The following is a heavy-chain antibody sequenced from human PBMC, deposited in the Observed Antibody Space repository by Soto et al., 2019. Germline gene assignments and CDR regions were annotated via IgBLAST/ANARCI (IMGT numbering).Heavy chain of an antibody. Sequence: QVQLQQWGAGLLKPSETLSLTCAVYGGSFSGYYWSWIRQPPGKGLERIGEINHSGSTNYNPSLKSRVTISVDTSKNQFSLKLSSVTAADTAVYYCARGSAVAGIDYWGQGTLVTVSS. D-gene: IGHD6-19*01. CDR2: INHSGST. CDR1: GGSFSGYY. CDR3: ARGSAVAGIDY. J-gene: IGHJ4*02. V-gene: IGHV4-34*01.